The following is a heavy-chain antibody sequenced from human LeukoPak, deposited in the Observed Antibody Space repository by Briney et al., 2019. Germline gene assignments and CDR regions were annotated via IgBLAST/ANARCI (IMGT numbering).Heavy chain of an antibody. Sequence: PSETLSLTCTVSGGSINITSYYWGWIRQPPGKGLEWIGSIYYSGSTYYNPSLKSRVTISVDTSKNQFSLKLSSVTAADTAVYYCARDFGKVGATYAFDIWGQGTMVTVSS. V-gene: IGHV4-39*07. CDR2: IYYSGST. D-gene: IGHD1-26*01. CDR1: GGSINITSYY. CDR3: ARDFGKVGATYAFDI. J-gene: IGHJ3*02.